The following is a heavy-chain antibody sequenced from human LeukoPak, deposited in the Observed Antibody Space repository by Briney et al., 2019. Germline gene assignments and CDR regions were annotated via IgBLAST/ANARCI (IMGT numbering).Heavy chain of an antibody. V-gene: IGHV4-34*01. CDR2: INHSGST. J-gene: IGHJ4*02. CDR3: ARTVPYDYVWGSYRYLGGNYFDY. Sequence: SETLSLTCAVYGGSFSGYYWSWIRQPPGKGLEWIGEINHSGSTNYNPSLKSRVTISVDTSKNQLSLKLSSVTAADTAVYYCARTVPYDYVWGSYRYLGGNYFDYWGQGTLVTVSS. CDR1: GGSFSGYY. D-gene: IGHD3-16*02.